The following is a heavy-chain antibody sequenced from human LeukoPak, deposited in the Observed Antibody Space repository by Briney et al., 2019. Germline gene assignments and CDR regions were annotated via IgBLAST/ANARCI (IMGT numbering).Heavy chain of an antibody. J-gene: IGHJ4*02. V-gene: IGHV3-20*04. CDR2: INWNGSIT. Sequence: GGSLRLSCAASGFIFDDYGMSWVRQAPGKGLEWVSGINWNGSITGYADSVKGRFTISRDNAKNSLYLQMNSLRAEDTAVYYCARAGPSSSWHQFDYWGQGTLVTVSS. CDR3: ARAGPSSSWHQFDY. CDR1: GFIFDDYG. D-gene: IGHD6-13*01.